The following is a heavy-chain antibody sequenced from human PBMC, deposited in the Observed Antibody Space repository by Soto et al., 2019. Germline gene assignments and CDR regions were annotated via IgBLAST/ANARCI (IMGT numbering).Heavy chain of an antibody. J-gene: IGHJ4*02. V-gene: IGHV1-69*02. D-gene: IGHD5-12*01. CDR2: IIPIINVV. CDR3: ARGPYVDIVSTIDY. Sequence: GASVKVSCKASGGTFSSYTFSWVRQAPGQGLEWMGRIIPIINVVNNAQKFQGRVTITADKSTSEVYMELSSLRSEDTAVYYCARGPYVDIVSTIDYWGQETLVTVSS. CDR1: GGTFSSYT.